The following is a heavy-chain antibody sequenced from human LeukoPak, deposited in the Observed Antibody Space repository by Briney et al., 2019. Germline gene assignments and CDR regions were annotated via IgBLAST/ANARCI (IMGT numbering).Heavy chain of an antibody. CDR2: ITGSSSYI. Sequence: GGSLRLSCAASGFTFSSYSMNWVRQAPGKGLEWVSSITGSSSYIFYADSVKGRFTISRDNAKKSLYLQMNSLRAEDTAVYFCARGGGLDVWGQGATVTVSS. J-gene: IGHJ6*02. V-gene: IGHV3-21*01. CDR1: GFTFSSYS. CDR3: ARGGGLDV. D-gene: IGHD3-16*01.